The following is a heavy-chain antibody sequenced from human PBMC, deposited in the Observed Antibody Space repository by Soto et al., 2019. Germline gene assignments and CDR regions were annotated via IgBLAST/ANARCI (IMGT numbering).Heavy chain of an antibody. CDR3: ARGLGDYCSSTSCYADNWFDP. CDR1: GYSFTSYW. Sequence: PGESLKISCKGSGYSFTSYWIGWVRQMPGKGLEWMGIIYPGDSDTRYSPSFQGQVTISADKSISTAYLQWSSLKASDTAMYYCARGLGDYCSSTSCYADNWFDPWGQGTLVTVSS. D-gene: IGHD2-2*01. V-gene: IGHV5-51*01. J-gene: IGHJ5*02. CDR2: IYPGDSDT.